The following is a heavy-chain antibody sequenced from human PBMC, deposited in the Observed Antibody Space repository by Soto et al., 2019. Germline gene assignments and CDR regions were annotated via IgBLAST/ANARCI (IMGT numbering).Heavy chain of an antibody. CDR1: GFTFSSYA. CDR2: ISGSGGST. D-gene: IGHD2-2*01. V-gene: IGHV3-23*01. CDR3: AKVRGRYCSSTSCYEDLIYFDY. Sequence: VGSLRLSCAASGFTFSSYAISWVRQAPGKGLEWVSAISGSGGSTYYADSVKGRFTISRDNSKNTLYLQMNSLRAEDTAVYYCAKVRGRYCSSTSCYEDLIYFDYWGQGTLVTVSS. J-gene: IGHJ4*02.